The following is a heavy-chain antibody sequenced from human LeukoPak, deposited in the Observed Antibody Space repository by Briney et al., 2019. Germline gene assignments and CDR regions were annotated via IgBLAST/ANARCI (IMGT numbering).Heavy chain of an antibody. CDR1: GFTFSDCY. V-gene: IGHV3-64D*06. J-gene: IGHJ4*02. Sequence: GGSLRLSCSASGFTFSDCYMHWVRQAPGEGLDYVASIATDGRSTFYVDSVKGRFTISRDNSKNTLSLQMSSLRAEDTAVYYCVASPVGFYYGSGRYYFDNWGQGTLVTVSS. D-gene: IGHD3-10*01. CDR3: VASPVGFYYGSGRYYFDN. CDR2: IATDGRST.